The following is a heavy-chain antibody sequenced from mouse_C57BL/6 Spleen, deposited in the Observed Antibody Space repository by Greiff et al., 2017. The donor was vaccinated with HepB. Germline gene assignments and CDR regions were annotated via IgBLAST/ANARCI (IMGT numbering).Heavy chain of an antibody. CDR3: PRKNYYGNSWFAY. CDR2: IDPSDSYT. J-gene: IGHJ3*01. D-gene: IGHD2-1*01. CDR1: GYTFTSYW. Sequence: QVQLQQPGAELVKPGASVKLSCKASGYTFTSYWMQWVKQRPGQGLEWIGEIDPSDSYTNYNQKFKGKATLTVDTSSSTAYMQLSSLTSEDSAVYYCPRKNYYGNSWFAYWGQGTLVTVSA. V-gene: IGHV1-50*01.